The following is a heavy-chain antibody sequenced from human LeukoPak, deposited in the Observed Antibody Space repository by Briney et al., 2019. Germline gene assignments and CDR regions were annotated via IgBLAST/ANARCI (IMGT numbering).Heavy chain of an antibody. CDR1: GGSISSGGYY. Sequence: SETLSLTCTVSGGSISSGGYYWSWIRQHPGKGLEWIGYIYYSGSTYYNPSLKSRVTISVDTSKNQFSLKLSSVTAADTAVYYCARSKYALLSHYNWFDPWGQGTLVTVSS. V-gene: IGHV4-31*03. D-gene: IGHD2-2*01. CDR3: ARSKYALLSHYNWFDP. CDR2: IYYSGST. J-gene: IGHJ5*02.